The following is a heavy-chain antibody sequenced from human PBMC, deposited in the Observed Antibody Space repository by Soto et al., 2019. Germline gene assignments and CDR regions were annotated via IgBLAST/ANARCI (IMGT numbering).Heavy chain of an antibody. J-gene: IGHJ4*02. D-gene: IGHD6-13*01. V-gene: IGHV4-59*08. CDR2: IYYSGST. CDR3: AILTAAAVNY. Sequence: QVQLQESGPGLVKPSETLSLTCTVSGGSISSYYWSWIRQPPGKGLEWIGYIYYSGSTNYNPYLKSRVTISVDTSKNQFSLKLSSVTAADTAVYYCAILTAAAVNYWGQGTLVTVSS. CDR1: GGSISSYY.